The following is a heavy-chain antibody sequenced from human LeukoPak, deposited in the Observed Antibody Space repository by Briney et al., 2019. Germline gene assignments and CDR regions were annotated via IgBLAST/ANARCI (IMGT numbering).Heavy chain of an antibody. D-gene: IGHD5-24*01. CDR1: GFTFSSYG. CDR2: ISYDGSNK. V-gene: IGHV3-30*18. CDR3: AKILGDGYSAFDI. J-gene: IGHJ3*02. Sequence: PGRSLTLSCAASGFTFSSYGMHWVRQAPGKGLEWVAVISYDGSNKYYADSVKGRFTISRDNSKNTLYLQMNSLRAEDTAVYYCAKILGDGYSAFDIWGQGTMVTASS.